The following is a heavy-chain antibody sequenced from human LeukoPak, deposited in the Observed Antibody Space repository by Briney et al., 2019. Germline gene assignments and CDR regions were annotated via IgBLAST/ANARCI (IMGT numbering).Heavy chain of an antibody. CDR3: ARVREYSSSRWFDP. V-gene: IGHV3-20*01. CDR1: GFTFDDYG. D-gene: IGHD6-6*01. J-gene: IGHJ5*02. Sequence: GGSLRLSCAASGFTFDDYGMSWVRQAPGKGLEWVSGINWSGGSTGYADSVKGRFTISRDNAKNSLYLQMNSLRAEDTALYHCARVREYSSSRWFDPWGQGTLVTVSS. CDR2: INWSGGST.